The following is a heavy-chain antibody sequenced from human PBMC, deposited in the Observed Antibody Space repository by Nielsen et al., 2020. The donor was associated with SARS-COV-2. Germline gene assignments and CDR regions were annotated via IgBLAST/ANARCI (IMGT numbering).Heavy chain of an antibody. CDR2: INSDGSST. V-gene: IGHV3-74*01. CDR3: ARDGGDGYNVDWFDP. Sequence: GGSLRLSCAASGFTFDDYAMHWVRQAPGKGLEWVSRINSDGSSTSYADSVKGRFTISRDNAKNTLYLQMNSLRAEDTAVYYCARDGGDGYNVDWFDPWGQGTLVTVSS. D-gene: IGHD5-24*01. CDR1: GFTFDDYA. J-gene: IGHJ5*02.